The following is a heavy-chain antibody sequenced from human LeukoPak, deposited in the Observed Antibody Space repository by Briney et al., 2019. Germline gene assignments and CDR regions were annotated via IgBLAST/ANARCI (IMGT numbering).Heavy chain of an antibody. J-gene: IGHJ4*02. D-gene: IGHD6-19*01. V-gene: IGHV3-74*01. CDR3: AREASGAGRAFFTS. Sequence: PGGSLRLSCAASGLTFSNEWMHWVRQAPGTGLVWVSRINSDGSRTHYADSVKGRFTISRDNAKNTLYLQMSSLRAEDTALYFCAREASGAGRAFFTSWGQGSLVTVSS. CDR1: GLTFSNEW. CDR2: INSDGSRT.